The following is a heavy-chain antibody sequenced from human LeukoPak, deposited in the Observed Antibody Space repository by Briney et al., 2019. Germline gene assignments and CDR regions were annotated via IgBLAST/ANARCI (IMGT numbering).Heavy chain of an antibody. D-gene: IGHD3-10*01. CDR1: GFTFSRYG. CDR3: ARDVLR. Sequence: GGSLRLSCAASGFTFSRYGMHWVRQAPGKGLEWVAIVSNDGSKKNYADSVKGRFTISRDNSKDMLYLEMNSLRAEDTAVYYCARDVLRWGQGTLVTVSS. CDR2: VSNDGSKK. V-gene: IGHV3-30*01. J-gene: IGHJ4*02.